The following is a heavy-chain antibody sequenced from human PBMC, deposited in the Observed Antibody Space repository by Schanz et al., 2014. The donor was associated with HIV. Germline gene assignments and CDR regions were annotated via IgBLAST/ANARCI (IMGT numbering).Heavy chain of an antibody. D-gene: IGHD1-26*01. J-gene: IGHJ4*02. V-gene: IGHV3-33*08. Sequence: VRLLESGGGLVQPGGSLRLSCAAFGFTFSSDAMSWVRQAPGKGLEWAAVIWYDGSNKYYADSVKGRFTISRDNSKKTLYLQMNRLRAEDTALYFCARRGNQSPTKGGSFDYWGQGVLVTVSS. CDR3: ARRGNQSPTKGGSFDY. CDR2: IWYDGSNK. CDR1: GFTFSSDA.